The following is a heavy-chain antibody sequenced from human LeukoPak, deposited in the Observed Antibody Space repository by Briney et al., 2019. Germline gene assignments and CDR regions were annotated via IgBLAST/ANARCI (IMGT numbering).Heavy chain of an antibody. V-gene: IGHV4-59*10. CDR1: GGSFSGFY. CDR2: IYTSGST. Sequence: PSETLSLTCAVYGGSFSGFYWSWIRQPAGKGLEWIGRIYTSGSTNYNPSLKSRVTMSVDTSKNQFSLKLSSVTAADTAVYYCASTLLGGKNYFDYWGQGTLVTVSS. D-gene: IGHD2/OR15-2a*01. J-gene: IGHJ4*02. CDR3: ASTLLGGKNYFDY.